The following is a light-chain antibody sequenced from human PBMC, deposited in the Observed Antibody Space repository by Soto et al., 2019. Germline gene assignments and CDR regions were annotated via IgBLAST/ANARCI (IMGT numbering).Light chain of an antibody. CDR3: QQRSNWFMYT. J-gene: IGKJ2*01. Sequence: EIVLTQSPGTLSLSPGERATLSFRASQSVSDNYLAWYQQKPGQAPRLLIYGASNRATGIPDRLSGSGSGTDFTLTISRLEPEDFAVYYCQQRSNWFMYTVGQGTKVDIK. CDR2: GAS. V-gene: IGKV3D-20*02. CDR1: QSVSDNY.